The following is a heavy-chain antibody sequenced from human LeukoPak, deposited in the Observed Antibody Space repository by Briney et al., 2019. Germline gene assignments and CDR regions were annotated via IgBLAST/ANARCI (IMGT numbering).Heavy chain of an antibody. J-gene: IGHJ4*02. D-gene: IGHD6-13*01. CDR2: ISGGST. CDR3: AKDLGTAGTGHLGY. CDR1: GFTVSSNE. Sequence: GGSLRLSCAASGFTVSSNEMSWVRQAPGKGLEWVSSISGGSTYYADSRKGRFTISRDNSKNTLHLQMNSLRAEDTAVYYCAKDLGTAGTGHLGYWGQGTLVTVSS. V-gene: IGHV3-38-3*01.